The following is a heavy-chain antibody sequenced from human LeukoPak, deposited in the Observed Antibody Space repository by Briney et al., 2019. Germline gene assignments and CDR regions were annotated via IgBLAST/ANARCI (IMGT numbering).Heavy chain of an antibody. J-gene: IGHJ4*02. CDR2: INHSGST. Sequence: SETLSLTCAVYGGSFSDYYWSWIRQPPGKGLEWIGEINHSGSTNYNPSLKSRVTISVDTSKDQFSLKLSSVTAAGTAVYYCARRLAAAGAFDCWGQGTLVTVSS. V-gene: IGHV4-34*01. D-gene: IGHD6-13*01. CDR3: ARRLAAAGAFDC. CDR1: GGSFSDYY.